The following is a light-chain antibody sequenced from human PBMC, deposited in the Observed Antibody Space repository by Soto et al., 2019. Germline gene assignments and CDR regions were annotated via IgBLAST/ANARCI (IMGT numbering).Light chain of an antibody. CDR3: QSYDSSLSGDV. J-gene: IGLJ2*01. CDR1: SSNIGAGYD. V-gene: IGLV1-40*01. CDR2: AND. Sequence: QSVLTQPPSVSGAPGQRVTISCTGGSSNIGAGYDVHWYQQFPGIAPKLLIYANDNRPSGVPDRFSGSKSGTSASLAITGLQAEDEADYYCQSYDSSLSGDVFGGGTKLTVL.